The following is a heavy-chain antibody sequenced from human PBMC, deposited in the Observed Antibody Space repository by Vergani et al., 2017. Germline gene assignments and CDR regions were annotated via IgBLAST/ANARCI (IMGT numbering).Heavy chain of an antibody. D-gene: IGHD2-15*01. CDR1: GGSISSYY. Sequence: QVQLQESGPGLVKPSETLSLTCTVSGGSISSYYWSWIRQPPGKGLEWIGEINHSGSTNYNPSLKSRVTISVDTSKNQFSLKLSSVTAADTAVYYCARGGYCSGGSCYHYWGQGTLVTVSS. V-gene: IGHV4-34*01. CDR2: INHSGST. CDR3: ARGGYCSGGSCYHY. J-gene: IGHJ4*02.